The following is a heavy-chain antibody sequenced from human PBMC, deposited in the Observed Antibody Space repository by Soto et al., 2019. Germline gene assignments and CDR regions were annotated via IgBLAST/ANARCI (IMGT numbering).Heavy chain of an antibody. V-gene: IGHV3-30*18. CDR1: GFTFRTYG. D-gene: IGHD5-18*01. Sequence: QVQLVESGGGVVQPGSSLRLSCAASGFTFRTYGMHWVRQSPGKGLEWVAIISYDGSDKYYGDSVKGRFTISRDSSKNTLYLDVSSLRAEYTDVYYCAKAGSYGYGSNSDVEYWGQGTLVTVSS. CDR3: AKAGSYGYGSNSDVEY. CDR2: ISYDGSDK. J-gene: IGHJ4*02.